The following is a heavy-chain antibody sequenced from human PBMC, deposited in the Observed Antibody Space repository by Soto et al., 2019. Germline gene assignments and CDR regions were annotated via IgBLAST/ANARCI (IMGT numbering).Heavy chain of an antibody. CDR3: SRGFSAGKGSPPDF. CDR1: GFSFSRYG. D-gene: IGHD6-13*01. Sequence: PGGSLRLSCAASGFSFSRYGIHWVRQAPGKGLEWVAVISYDESTTFYADSVKGRFTISRDNSKNTLFLQMNSLRPEDTAVYYCSRGFSAGKGSPPDFWGQGSLVTVSS. CDR2: ISYDESTT. J-gene: IGHJ4*02. V-gene: IGHV3-30*03.